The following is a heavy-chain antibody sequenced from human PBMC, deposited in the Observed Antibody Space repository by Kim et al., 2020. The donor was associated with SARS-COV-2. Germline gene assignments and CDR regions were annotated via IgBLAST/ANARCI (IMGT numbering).Heavy chain of an antibody. Sequence: GGSLRLSCAASGFTFSSYEINWVRQAPGKGLEWVSYISSSGSTIYYPDSVKGRFTISRDNAKKSVYLQMNSLGAEDTALYYCAREGVGQYYYYHGMDVWGQGTTVTVSS. CDR2: ISSSGSTI. V-gene: IGHV3-48*03. CDR1: GFTFSSYE. D-gene: IGHD3-10*01. J-gene: IGHJ6*02. CDR3: AREGVGQYYYYHGMDV.